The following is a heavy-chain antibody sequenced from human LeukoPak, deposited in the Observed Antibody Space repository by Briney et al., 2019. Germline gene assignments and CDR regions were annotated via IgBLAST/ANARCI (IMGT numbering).Heavy chain of an antibody. D-gene: IGHD6-19*01. V-gene: IGHV3-21*05. J-gene: IGHJ4*02. CDR2: ITTGGSSI. Sequence: GGALRLACAASGFTFSSYAMAWVRQAPGKGLQCISHITTGGSSIFYADALKGRFPLSRDNANNSMYLQMTSLRAKDAAVYYCPRVRYDSGCYDYWGQGAQVIVSS. CDR3: PRVRYDSGCYDY. CDR1: GFTFSSYA.